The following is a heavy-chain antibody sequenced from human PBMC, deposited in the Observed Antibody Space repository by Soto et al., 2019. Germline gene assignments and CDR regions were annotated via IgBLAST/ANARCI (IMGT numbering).Heavy chain of an antibody. J-gene: IGHJ3*02. V-gene: IGHV3-74*01. CDR1: GFTFSSYW. Sequence: HPGGSLRLSCAASGFTFSSYWMHWVRQAPGKGLVWVSRINSDGSSTSYADSVKGRFTISRDNAKNTLYLQMNSLRAEDTAVYYCARAKEYSSSLGAFDIWGQGTMVTVSS. CDR2: INSDGSST. CDR3: ARAKEYSSSLGAFDI. D-gene: IGHD6-6*01.